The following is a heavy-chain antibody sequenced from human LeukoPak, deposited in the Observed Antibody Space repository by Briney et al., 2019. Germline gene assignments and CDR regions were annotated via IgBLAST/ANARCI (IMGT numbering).Heavy chain of an antibody. CDR3: AKDLTQWSKHYNYYMDV. CDR2: IRYDGSNK. J-gene: IGHJ6*03. D-gene: IGHD6-19*01. Sequence: GGSLRLSCAASGFTFSSYGMHWVRQAPGKGLEWVAFIRYDGSNKYYADSVKGRFTISRDNSKNTLYLQLNSLRGEDTAVYYCAKDLTQWSKHYNYYMDVWGKGTTVAISS. CDR1: GFTFSSYG. V-gene: IGHV3-30*02.